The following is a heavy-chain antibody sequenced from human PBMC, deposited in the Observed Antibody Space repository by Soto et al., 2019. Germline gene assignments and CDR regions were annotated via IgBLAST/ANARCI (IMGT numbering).Heavy chain of an antibody. CDR3: ARDGQWEIYYFDY. Sequence: PSETLSLTCAVSGYSISSGYYWGWIRQPPGKGLEWIGSIYHSGSTYYNPSLKSRVTISVGTSKNQFSLKLSSVTAADTAVYYCARDGQWEIYYFDYWGQGTLVSVFS. D-gene: IGHD1-26*01. V-gene: IGHV4-38-2*02. J-gene: IGHJ4*02. CDR2: IYHSGST. CDR1: GYSISSGYY.